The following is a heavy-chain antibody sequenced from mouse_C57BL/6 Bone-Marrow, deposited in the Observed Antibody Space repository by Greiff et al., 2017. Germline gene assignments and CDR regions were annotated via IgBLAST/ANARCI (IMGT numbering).Heavy chain of an antibody. V-gene: IGHV1-55*01. Sequence: QVQLKQPGAELVQPGASVKMSCKASGYTFTSYWITWVKQRPGQGLEWIGDIYPGSGSTNYNEQFKSKATLTVTTSSSTSYMQLSSLTSEDSAVYYGARHYYSNDWYFDVWGTGTTVTVSS. CDR2: IYPGSGST. J-gene: IGHJ1*03. CDR1: GYTFTSYW. CDR3: ARHYYSNDWYFDV. D-gene: IGHD2-5*01.